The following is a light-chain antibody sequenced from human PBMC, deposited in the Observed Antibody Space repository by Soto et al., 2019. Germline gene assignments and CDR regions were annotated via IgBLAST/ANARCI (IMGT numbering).Light chain of an antibody. V-gene: IGKV1-5*01. J-gene: IGKJ4*01. CDR1: HSISGW. CDR3: QNYDTYSLD. CDR2: DAS. Sequence: DIQMTHSPPTLSASVLDRVNITFRASHSISGWLALYQQKPGKAPKLLIYDASSLVSGVPSRFSGSESGTEFTLTISSLQPDDFATYYCQNYDTYSLDFGGGTKVDIK.